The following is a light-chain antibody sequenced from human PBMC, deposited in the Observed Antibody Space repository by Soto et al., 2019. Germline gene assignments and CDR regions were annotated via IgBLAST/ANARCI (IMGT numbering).Light chain of an antibody. J-gene: IGKJ4*01. CDR2: ATS. V-gene: IGKV1-27*01. CDR1: QGIAPY. CDR3: QKYNSAPLT. Sequence: DVQMTQSPSSLPAFVGDRVTITCRASQGIAPYLAWFQQKPGKVPKLLIYATSTLQSGVPSRFSGSGSGTDFTLTISSLQPEDVATYYCQKYNSAPLTFGGGTKVDIK.